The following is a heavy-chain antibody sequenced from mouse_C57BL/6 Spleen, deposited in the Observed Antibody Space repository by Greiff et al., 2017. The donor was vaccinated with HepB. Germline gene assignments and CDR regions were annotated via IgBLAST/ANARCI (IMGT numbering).Heavy chain of an antibody. Sequence: EVKLMESGGDLVKPGGSLKLSCAASGFTFSSYGMSWVRQTPDKRLEWVATISSGGSYTYYPDSVKGRFTISSDNAKNTLYLQMSSLKSEDTAMYYCARHDGYYYYWGQGTTLTVSS. V-gene: IGHV5-6*01. CDR1: GFTFSSYG. CDR2: ISSGGSYT. CDR3: ARHDGYYYY. D-gene: IGHD2-3*01. J-gene: IGHJ2*01.